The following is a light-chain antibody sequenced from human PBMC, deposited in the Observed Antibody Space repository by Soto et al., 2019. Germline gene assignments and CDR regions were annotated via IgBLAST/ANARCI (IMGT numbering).Light chain of an antibody. V-gene: IGKV3-11*01. CDR1: QSVNNF. J-gene: IGKJ4*01. Sequence: EVVLTQSPATLSLSPGARATLSCRASQSVNNFLAWYQQKTGQTPRLLIYDASKRATGIPGRFSGSGSGTDFTLNISSLEPEDFAVYYCQQRSNWPPALTFGGGTKVDIK. CDR2: DAS. CDR3: QQRSNWPPALT.